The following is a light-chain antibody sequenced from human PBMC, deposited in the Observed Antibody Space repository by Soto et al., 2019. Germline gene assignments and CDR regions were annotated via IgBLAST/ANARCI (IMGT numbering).Light chain of an antibody. J-gene: IGLJ3*02. Sequence: QSVLTQPASASGTPGQRVTISCSGASSNIGSNAVNWYQQLPGAAPQLLIYTNNQRPSGVPDRFSGSKSGTSASLAITGLQSEDEATYHCAAWDDSLNALVFGGGTKVTVL. CDR3: AAWDDSLNALV. CDR2: TNN. V-gene: IGLV1-44*01. CDR1: SSNIGSNA.